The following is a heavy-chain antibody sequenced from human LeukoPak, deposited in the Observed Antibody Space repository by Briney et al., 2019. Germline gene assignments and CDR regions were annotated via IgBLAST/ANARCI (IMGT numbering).Heavy chain of an antibody. CDR2: VYYSGSI. CDR1: GGSMTSYY. Sequence: SETLSLTCTVSGGSMTSYYWSWIRQSPRQGLQWIGYVYYSGSINYTPSLKSRVTISVDTSKNQFSLRLSSVTAADTAIYYCARGFGLNWFDTGGQGALVTVPS. V-gene: IGHV4-59*12. J-gene: IGHJ5*02. CDR3: ARGFGLNWFDT. D-gene: IGHD3/OR15-3a*01.